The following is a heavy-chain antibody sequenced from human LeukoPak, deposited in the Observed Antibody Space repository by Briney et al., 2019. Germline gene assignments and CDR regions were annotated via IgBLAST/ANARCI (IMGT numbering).Heavy chain of an antibody. CDR3: ARHSRAYSSTSGTFEY. V-gene: IGHV4-59*08. CDR2: IYYTGST. CDR1: GAPISDYY. J-gene: IGHJ4*02. Sequence: TSETLSLTCTVSGAPISDYYWSWIRQPPGKGLEWFGYIYYTGSTKYNPSLESRVTISIDTSKNHLYLKLSSVTAADTAMYYCARHSRAYSSTSGTFEYWGQGTLVTVSS. D-gene: IGHD2-2*01.